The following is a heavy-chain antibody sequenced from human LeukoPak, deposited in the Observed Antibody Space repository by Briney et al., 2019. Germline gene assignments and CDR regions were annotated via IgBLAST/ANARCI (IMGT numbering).Heavy chain of an antibody. V-gene: IGHV4-34*01. CDR2: INHSGST. D-gene: IGHD3-16*02. CDR1: GGSFSGYY. J-gene: IGHJ6*02. Sequence: KPSETLSLTCAVYGGSFSGYYWSWIRQPPGKGLEWIGEINHSGSTNYNPSLKSRVTISVDTSKNQFSLKLSSVTAADTAVYYCAGLRIMITFGGVIPAPGMDVWGQGTTVTVSS. CDR3: AGLRIMITFGGVIPAPGMDV.